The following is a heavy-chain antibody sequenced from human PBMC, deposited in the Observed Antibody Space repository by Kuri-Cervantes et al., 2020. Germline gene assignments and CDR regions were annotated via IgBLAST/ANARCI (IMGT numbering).Heavy chain of an antibody. Sequence: ASVKVSCKASGYTFTSYAMHWVRQAPGQRLEWMGWINAGNGNTKYSQKLQGRVTMTTDTSTSTAYMELRSLRSDDTAVYYCARGVGYSSSWSDYWGQGTLVTVSS. CDR2: INAGNGNT. V-gene: IGHV1-3*01. D-gene: IGHD6-13*01. J-gene: IGHJ4*02. CDR1: GYTFTSYA. CDR3: ARGVGYSSSWSDY.